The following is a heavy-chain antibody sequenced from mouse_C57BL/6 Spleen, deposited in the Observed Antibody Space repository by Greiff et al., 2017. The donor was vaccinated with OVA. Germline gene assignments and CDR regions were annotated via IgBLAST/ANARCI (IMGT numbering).Heavy chain of an antibody. D-gene: IGHD2-4*01. CDR3: VGDYDGYAMDY. V-gene: IGHV1-64*01. Sequence: QVQLQQPGAELVKPGASVKLSFKASGYTFTSYWMHWVKQRPGQGLEWIGMIHPNSGSTNYNEKFKSKATLTVDKSSSTAYMQLSSLTSEDSAVYYCVGDYDGYAMDYWGQGTSVTVSS. CDR1: GYTFTSYW. CDR2: IHPNSGST. J-gene: IGHJ4*01.